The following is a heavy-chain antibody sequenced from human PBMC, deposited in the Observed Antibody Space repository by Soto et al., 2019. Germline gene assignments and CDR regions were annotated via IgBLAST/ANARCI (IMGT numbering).Heavy chain of an antibody. D-gene: IGHD6-13*01. CDR1: GYTFTSYG. V-gene: IGHV1-18*01. CDR3: ASDLGQQLSDY. Sequence: QVQLVQSGAEVKKPGASVKVSCKASGYTFTSYGISWVRQAPGQGLEWMGWISAYNGNTNYAQKLQGRVTMTTDTTTSTDYMELSSLTSDDTAVYYCASDLGQQLSDYWGQGTLVTVSS. J-gene: IGHJ4*02. CDR2: ISAYNGNT.